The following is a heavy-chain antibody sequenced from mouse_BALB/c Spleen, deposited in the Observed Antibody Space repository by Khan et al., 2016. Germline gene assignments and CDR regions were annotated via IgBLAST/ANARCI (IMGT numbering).Heavy chain of an antibody. J-gene: IGHJ4*01. D-gene: IGHD1-2*01. CDR2: ISYDGSN. Sequence: EVQLQESGPGLVKPSQSLSLTCSVSGYSITSGYYWNWIRQFPGNKLEWMGYISYDGSNNYNPSLKNRISITRDTSKNQFFLKLNSVTSEDTSTYYCATLRRVYARDYWGQGTSVTVSS. CDR1: GYSITSGYY. V-gene: IGHV3-6*02. CDR3: ATLRRVYARDY.